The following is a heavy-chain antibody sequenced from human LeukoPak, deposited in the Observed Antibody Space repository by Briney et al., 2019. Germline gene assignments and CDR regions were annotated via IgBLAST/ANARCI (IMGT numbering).Heavy chain of an antibody. D-gene: IGHD6-13*01. J-gene: IGHJ5*02. CDR2: IYYSGST. Sequence: SETLSLTCTVSGGSISSSSYYWGWIRQPPGKGLEWIGSIYYSGSTYYNPSLKSRVTISVDTSKNQFSLKLSSVTAADTAVYYCARGLYDPYSSSNGGWFDPGGQGTLVTVSS. CDR1: GGSISSSSYY. V-gene: IGHV4-39*07. CDR3: ARGLYDPYSSSNGGWFDP.